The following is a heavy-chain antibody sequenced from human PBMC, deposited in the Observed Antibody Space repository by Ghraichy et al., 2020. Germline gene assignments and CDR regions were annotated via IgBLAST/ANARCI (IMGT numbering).Heavy chain of an antibody. CDR3: TRGGGTSDY. V-gene: IGHV4-38-2*02. CDR1: GYSIISGYF. Sequence: SETLSLTCNVYGYSIISGYFWGWIRQFPGKWLEWIGSIYHRWSTSYNPSLKSRVAISVDTSKNQLSLRLTSVTAADTAMYYCTRGGGTSDYWGQGTLVTVSS. CDR2: IYHRWST. J-gene: IGHJ4*02. D-gene: IGHD4-23*01.